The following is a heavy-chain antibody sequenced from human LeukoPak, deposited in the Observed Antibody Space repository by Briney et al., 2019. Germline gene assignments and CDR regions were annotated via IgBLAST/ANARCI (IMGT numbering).Heavy chain of an antibody. CDR1: GDSISSYY. CDR3: ARGYLLPNDAFDI. V-gene: IGHV4-59*01. Sequence: SETLSLTCTVSGDSISSYYWSWIRQPPGKGLEWIAYIYYNGSTNHNPSLKSRVTILVDTSKNQFSLKLSSVTAADTAVYYCARGYLLPNDAFDIWGQGTMLTVSS. CDR2: IYYNGST. J-gene: IGHJ3*02. D-gene: IGHD2-2*01.